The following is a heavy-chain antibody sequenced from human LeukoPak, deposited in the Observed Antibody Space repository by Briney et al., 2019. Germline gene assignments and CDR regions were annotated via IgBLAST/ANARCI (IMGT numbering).Heavy chain of an antibody. Sequence: GASVKVSCKASGYTFTSYGISWVRQAPGRGLEWMGWISAYNGNTNYAQKLQGRVTMTTDTSTSTAYMELRSLRSDDTAVYYCARAYCSSTSCYVSDYWGQGTLVTVSS. D-gene: IGHD2-2*01. CDR3: ARAYCSSTSCYVSDY. V-gene: IGHV1-18*01. J-gene: IGHJ4*02. CDR2: ISAYNGNT. CDR1: GYTFTSYG.